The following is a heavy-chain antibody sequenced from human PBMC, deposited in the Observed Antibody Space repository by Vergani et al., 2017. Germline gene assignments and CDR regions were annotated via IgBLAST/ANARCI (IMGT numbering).Heavy chain of an antibody. CDR3: AKANPRNSGYDYLYYYRAMDV. J-gene: IGHJ6*02. Sequence: EVQLLESGGDLVQPGGSLRLSCAASGFTFNHYAMNWVRQAPGKGLEWVSGISGSGGSTYYAGSVKGRFTISRDSSKNTLYLQMNSLRAGDTAVYYCAKANPRNSGYDYLYYYRAMDVWGQGTTVTVSS. CDR2: ISGSGGST. CDR1: GFTFNHYA. V-gene: IGHV3-23*01. D-gene: IGHD5-12*01.